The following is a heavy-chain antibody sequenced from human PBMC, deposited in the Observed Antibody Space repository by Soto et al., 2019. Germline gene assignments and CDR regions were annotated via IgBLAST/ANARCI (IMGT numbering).Heavy chain of an antibody. V-gene: IGHV1-24*01. D-gene: IGHD7-27*01. Sequence: ASVKVSCKVSGYTLTELSMHCVRQAPGKGLEWMGGFDPEDGETIYAQKFQGRVTMTEDTSTDTAYMELSSLRSEDTAVYYCATDLSAGGGLTGDLYYYYGMDVWGQGTTVTVSS. J-gene: IGHJ6*02. CDR2: FDPEDGET. CDR3: ATDLSAGGGLTGDLYYYYGMDV. CDR1: GYTLTELS.